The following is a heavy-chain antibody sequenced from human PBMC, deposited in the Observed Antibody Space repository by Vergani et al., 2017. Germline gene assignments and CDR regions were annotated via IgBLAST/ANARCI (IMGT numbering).Heavy chain of an antibody. CDR2: ISGSGGST. Sequence: EVQLLESGGGLVQPGGSLRLSCAASGFTFSSYAMSWVRQAPGKGLEWVSAISGSGGSTYYADSVKGRFTISRDNSKNTLYLQMNSLRAEDTAVYYCAKDRSYYDSSGYYQLFDYWGQGTLVTVSS. D-gene: IGHD3-22*01. V-gene: IGHV3-23*01. CDR1: GFTFSSYA. J-gene: IGHJ4*02. CDR3: AKDRSYYDSSGYYQLFDY.